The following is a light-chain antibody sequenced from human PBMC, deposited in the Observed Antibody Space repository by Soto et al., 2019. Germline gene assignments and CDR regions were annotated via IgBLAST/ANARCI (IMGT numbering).Light chain of an antibody. J-gene: IGLJ1*01. V-gene: IGLV3-1*01. CDR2: EDT. Sequence: SYELTQPPSVSVSPGQTASITCSGDKLGNKYASWYQQKPGQPPVLVIFEDTKRPSGIPERFSGSNSGNTATLTISGTQAMDEADYYCQAWDSGTYVFGTGTKVTVL. CDR3: QAWDSGTYV. CDR1: KLGNKY.